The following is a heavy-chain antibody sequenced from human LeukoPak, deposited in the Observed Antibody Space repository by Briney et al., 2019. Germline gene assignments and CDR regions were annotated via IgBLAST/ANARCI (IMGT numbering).Heavy chain of an antibody. J-gene: IGHJ6*02. Sequence: PGGSLRLSCAASGFTFSDYYMSWIRQAPGKGLEWVSYISSSSSYTNYADSVKGRFTTSRDNAKNSLYLQMNSLRAEDTAVYYCARSYYYGMDVWGQGTTVTVSS. CDR2: ISSSSSYT. CDR3: ARSYYYGMDV. CDR1: GFTFSDYY. V-gene: IGHV3-11*06.